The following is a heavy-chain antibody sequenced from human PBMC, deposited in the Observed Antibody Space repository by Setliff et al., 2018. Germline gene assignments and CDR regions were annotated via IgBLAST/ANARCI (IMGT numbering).Heavy chain of an antibody. D-gene: IGHD1-26*01. CDR1: GGSISGYY. CDR2: IYSSGSI. V-gene: IGHV4-59*08. J-gene: IGHJ6*03. Sequence: LSLTCNVSGGSISGYYWSWIRQPPGKGLEWIGNIYSSGSIKYNPSLRSRVTISVDTAKNQFSLRLSSLTAADTAVYYCARAPDSGTYYNLYPYYNDVWGKGTTVTVSS. CDR3: ARAPDSGTYYNLYPYYNDV.